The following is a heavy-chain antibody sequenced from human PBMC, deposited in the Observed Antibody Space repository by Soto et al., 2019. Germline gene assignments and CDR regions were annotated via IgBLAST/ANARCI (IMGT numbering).Heavy chain of an antibody. CDR1: GGSISSSNW. V-gene: IGHV4-4*02. D-gene: IGHD3-9*01. Sequence: PSQTLSLTCAVAGGSISSSNWWRWVRQPPGKGLEWIGEIYHSGSTNYNPSLKSRVTISVDKSKNQFSLKLSSVTAADTAVYYCARDLLIERDVNYDILTGYSDPDYYYGMDVWGQGTTVTVSS. CDR3: ARDLLIERDVNYDILTGYSDPDYYYGMDV. CDR2: IYHSGST. J-gene: IGHJ6*02.